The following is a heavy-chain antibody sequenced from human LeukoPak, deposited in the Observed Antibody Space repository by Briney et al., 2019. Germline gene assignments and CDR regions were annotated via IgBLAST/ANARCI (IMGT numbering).Heavy chain of an antibody. CDR3: ARHGGSCSFDY. CDR1: GGSISRYC. D-gene: IGHD2-15*01. V-gene: IGHV4-59*08. Sequence: ESDSLTCTVSGGSISRYCWSWLRLPPGKGLEWIGYVCSGVSTTYTPSLKSRVTISGDTSKNQFSLNLNSVTAADTAVYYCARHGGSCSFDYWGQGTLVT. J-gene: IGHJ4*02. CDR2: VCSGVST.